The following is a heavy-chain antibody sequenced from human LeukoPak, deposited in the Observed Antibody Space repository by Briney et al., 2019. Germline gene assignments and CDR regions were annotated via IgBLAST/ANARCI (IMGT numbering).Heavy chain of an antibody. Sequence: PGGSLRLSCAASGFTFSSYSMNWVRQAPGKGLEWVSSISSSSSYIYYADSVRGRFTISRDNAKNSLYLQMNSLRAEDTAVYYCARASSSWGSFDYWGQGTLVTVSS. CDR2: ISSSSSYI. CDR1: GFTFSSYS. D-gene: IGHD6-13*01. V-gene: IGHV3-21*01. CDR3: ARASSSWGSFDY. J-gene: IGHJ4*02.